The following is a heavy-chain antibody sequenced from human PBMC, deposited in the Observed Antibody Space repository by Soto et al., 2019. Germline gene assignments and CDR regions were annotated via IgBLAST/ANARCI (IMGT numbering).Heavy chain of an antibody. Sequence: QIQLVQSGAEVKKPGASVKVSCKASGYTFNIYGINWVRQAPGQGLEWMGWISAFNGKTNYAQNVQGRVTMTTDTSTSTAYVELRSLRPGDTAVYYCARDRVPKSSGFFPFDYWGHGTLVTVSS. CDR2: ISAFNGKT. V-gene: IGHV1-18*01. CDR3: ARDRVPKSSGFFPFDY. D-gene: IGHD3-22*01. CDR1: GYTFNIYG. J-gene: IGHJ4*01.